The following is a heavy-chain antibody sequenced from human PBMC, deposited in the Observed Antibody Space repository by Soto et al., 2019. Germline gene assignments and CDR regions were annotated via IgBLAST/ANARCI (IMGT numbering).Heavy chain of an antibody. CDR1: GDSFTRNY. Sequence: SETLSLTCTVSGDSFTRNYWTWIRQSPGKGLEWIGHIYYSGSTKYNPSLRSRVMISIDTSKNHFSLRLTPVTAADTAVYYCAAPPRYWGQGTLVTAPQ. CDR3: AAPPRY. J-gene: IGHJ4*02. CDR2: IYYSGST. D-gene: IGHD6-6*01. V-gene: IGHV4-59*01.